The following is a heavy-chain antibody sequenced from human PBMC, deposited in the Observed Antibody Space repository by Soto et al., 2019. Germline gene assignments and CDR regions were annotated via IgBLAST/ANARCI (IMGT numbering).Heavy chain of an antibody. V-gene: IGHV1-69*06. D-gene: IGHD1-26*01. CDR3: ARGWETVGTTTPFAY. J-gene: IGHJ4*02. CDR1: GGTFSNYA. CDR2: IIPLFGTP. Sequence: QVQLVQSGAEVKKPGSSVKVSCKASGGTFSNYAINWVRQAPGQGLEWMGGIIPLFGTPNYAQKFQGRATFTAHKSTSTAYMEVRSLRSDDTAVYYCARGWETVGTTTPFAYWGQGTLVTVSS.